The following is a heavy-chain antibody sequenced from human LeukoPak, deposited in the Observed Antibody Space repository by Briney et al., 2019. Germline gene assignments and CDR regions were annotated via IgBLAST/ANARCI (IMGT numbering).Heavy chain of an antibody. J-gene: IGHJ5*02. CDR3: ARRCSGGSRYHNWFDP. V-gene: IGHV4-39*01. CDR2: IYYSGST. CDR1: GGSISSSSYY. Sequence: SETLSLTCTVSGGSISSSSYYWGWIRQPPGKGLEWIGSIYYSGSTYYNPSLKSRVTISVDTSKNQFSLKLSSVTAADTAVYYCARRCSGGSRYHNWFDPWGQGTLVTVSS. D-gene: IGHD2-15*01.